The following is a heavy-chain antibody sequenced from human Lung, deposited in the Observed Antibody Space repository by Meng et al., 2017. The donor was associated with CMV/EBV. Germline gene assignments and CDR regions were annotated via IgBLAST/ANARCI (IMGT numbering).Heavy chain of an antibody. CDR2: INWNGGST. J-gene: IGHJ4*02. Sequence: GGSLRLSXAASGFTFDDYGMSWVRQAPGKGLEWVSGINWNGGSTGYADSVKGRFTISRDNAKNSLYLQMNSLRAEDTALYYCARGRGAARPGYFDYWGQGTLVTVSS. V-gene: IGHV3-20*03. D-gene: IGHD6-6*01. CDR1: GFTFDDYG. CDR3: ARGRGAARPGYFDY.